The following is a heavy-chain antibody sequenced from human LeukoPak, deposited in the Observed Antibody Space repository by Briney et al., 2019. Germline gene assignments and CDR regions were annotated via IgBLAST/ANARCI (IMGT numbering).Heavy chain of an antibody. CDR3: ARPMAYSSSTLAF. D-gene: IGHD6-6*01. V-gene: IGHV5-51*01. J-gene: IGHJ4*02. CDR1: GYSFTSYW. CDR2: IYPGDSDT. Sequence: GESLKISRKGFGYSFTSYWIGWWRQMPGKGLEWMVSIYPGDSDTRYSPSFQGQVTISAHTSISTAYMQCSSLKTSHTAMYYCARPMAYSSSTLAFWGPGSLVTVSS.